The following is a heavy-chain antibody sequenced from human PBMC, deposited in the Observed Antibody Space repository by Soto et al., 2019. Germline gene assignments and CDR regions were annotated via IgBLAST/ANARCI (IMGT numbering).Heavy chain of an antibody. CDR3: AREGSYSAYNFAHGIQLWSFDF. J-gene: IGHJ4*02. CDR1: GGSINTFC. CDR2: IFSSGST. V-gene: IGHV4-4*07. Sequence: PSETLSLTCTVSGGSINTFCWSWVRQPAGKGLEWIGCIFSSGSTSFNPSLESRVAMSVDTSKNHFSLNLSSVTAADMAVYYCAREGSYSAYNFAHGIQLWSFDFWGQGALVTVPQ. D-gene: IGHD5-12*01.